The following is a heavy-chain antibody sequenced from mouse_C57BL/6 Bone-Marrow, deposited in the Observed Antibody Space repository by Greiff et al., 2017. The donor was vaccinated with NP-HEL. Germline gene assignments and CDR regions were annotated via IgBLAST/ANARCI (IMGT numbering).Heavy chain of an antibody. CDR1: GYTFTSYW. J-gene: IGHJ1*03. D-gene: IGHD2-4*01. CDR2: IHPSDSDT. V-gene: IGHV1-74*01. Sequence: QVQLQQPGAELVQPGASVKVSCKASGYTFTSYWMHWVKQRPGQGLEWIGRIHPSDSDTNYNPPFQAKATLTVDKSSSTAYMQLSSLTSEDSAVYYCAIYYDYDRYFDVWGTGTTVTVSS. CDR3: AIYYDYDRYFDV.